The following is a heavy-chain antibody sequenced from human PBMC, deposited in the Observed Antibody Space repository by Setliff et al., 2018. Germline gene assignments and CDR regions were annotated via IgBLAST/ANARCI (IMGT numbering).Heavy chain of an antibody. V-gene: IGHV4-59*01. D-gene: IGHD2-15*01. CDR2: IYYSGST. J-gene: IGHJ5*01. CDR1: GGSISSYY. Sequence: SETLSLTCTVSGGSISSYYWSWIRQPPGKGLEWIGYIYYSGSTNYNPSLKSRVTISVDTSKNQFSLKLSSVTAADTAVYYCARARHCSGGRCYWTWLDSWAQGTLVTVS. CDR3: ARARHCSGGRCYWTWLDS.